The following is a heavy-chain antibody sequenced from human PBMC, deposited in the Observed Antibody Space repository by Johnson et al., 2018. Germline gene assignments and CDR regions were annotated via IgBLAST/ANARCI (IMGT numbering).Heavy chain of an antibody. D-gene: IGHD1-26*01. J-gene: IGHJ6*02. CDR2: ISAGGST. CDR3: AKEGRRELLVDYGMDV. Sequence: EVQLVESGGGLVKPGGSLRLSCAASGFTFSSYSMSWVRQAPGKGLEWVSAISAGGSTYYADSVKGRFPISRDNSKNTLYLQMNSLRAEDTAIYYCAKEGRRELLVDYGMDVWGQGTTVTVSS. V-gene: IGHV3-23*04. CDR1: GFTFSSYS.